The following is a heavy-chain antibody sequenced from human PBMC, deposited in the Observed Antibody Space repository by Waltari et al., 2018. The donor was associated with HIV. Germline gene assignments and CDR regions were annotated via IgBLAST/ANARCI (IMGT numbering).Heavy chain of an antibody. CDR2: MNYSGNT. V-gene: IGHV4-34*02. D-gene: IGHD1-1*01. CDR3: ASLHITTSGTEFDF. CDR1: GGSFSGSF. J-gene: IGHJ4*02. Sequence: VQLKQWGAGLLKPSETLSLTCAVYGGSFSGSFWSWLRPSPGEGLEWIGEMNYSGNTKYNPSLKSRVSMSVDTSLNQVSLKLSSVTAADTAVYYCASLHITTSGTEFDFWGQGTVVTVSS.